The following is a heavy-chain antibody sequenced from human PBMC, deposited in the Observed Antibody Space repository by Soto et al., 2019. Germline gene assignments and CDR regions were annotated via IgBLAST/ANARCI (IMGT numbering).Heavy chain of an antibody. V-gene: IGHV4-61*01. D-gene: IGHD4-4*01. CDR1: GGSVSRDSNF. J-gene: IGHJ4*02. CDR3: ARGYSHYAH. CDR2: IYYSGPT. Sequence: PSETLSLTCTVSGGSVSRDSNFWSWIRQPPGKGLEWIGYIYYSGPTRYNPSLESRVTISIVSSKNQVSLNLTSVTAADTAVYYCARGYSHYAHWGRGTLVTVSS.